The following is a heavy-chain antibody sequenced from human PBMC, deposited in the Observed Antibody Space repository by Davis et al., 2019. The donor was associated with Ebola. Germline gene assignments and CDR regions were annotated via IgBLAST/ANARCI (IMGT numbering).Heavy chain of an antibody. CDR3: ARGNAAAGGY. D-gene: IGHD6-13*01. V-gene: IGHV7-4-1*02. J-gene: IGHJ4*02. Sequence: ASVKVSCKASGYTFTDCYIHWVRQAPGQGLEWMGWINTNTGNPTYAQGFTGRFVFSLDTSVSTAYLQISSLKAEDTAVYYCARGNAAAGGYWGQGTLVTVSS. CDR2: INTNTGNP. CDR1: GYTFTDCY.